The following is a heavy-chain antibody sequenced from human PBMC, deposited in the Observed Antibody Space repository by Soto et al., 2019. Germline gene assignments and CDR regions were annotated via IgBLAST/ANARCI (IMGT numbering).Heavy chain of an antibody. CDR3: TTDPDQRGLQRPLEY. D-gene: IGHD1-1*01. J-gene: IGHJ4*02. Sequence: GVSPILSSPASGFDFGYACISCVRQAIGTVLECVGRIKSKTGGEITDYPAPGKGRFNISRGDSEDTLYLQMNSLRTEDTAVYYFTTDPDQRGLQRPLEYWVQGTLVTVS. CDR2: IKSKTGGEIT. V-gene: IGHV3-15*01. CDR1: GFDFGYAC.